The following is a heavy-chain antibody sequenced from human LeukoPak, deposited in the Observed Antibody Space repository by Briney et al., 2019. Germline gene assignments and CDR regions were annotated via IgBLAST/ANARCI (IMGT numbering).Heavy chain of an antibody. CDR3: ASEGYGGNSDAFDS. J-gene: IGHJ3*02. CDR1: GFSFISYS. D-gene: IGHD4-23*01. V-gene: IGHV3-21*01. CDR2: ISSDSTYI. Sequence: GGSLRLSCAASGFSFISYSMNWVRQAPGKGLEWVSIISSDSTYIYYADSVKGRFTISRDDAKNSLYLQMSSLRAEDTAVYYCASEGYGGNSDAFDSWGQGTMVTVSS.